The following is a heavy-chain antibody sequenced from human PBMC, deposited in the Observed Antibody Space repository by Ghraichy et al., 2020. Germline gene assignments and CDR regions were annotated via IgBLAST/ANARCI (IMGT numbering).Heavy chain of an antibody. Sequence: GGSLRLSCAASGFTFSSYAMHWVRQAPGKGLEWVAVISYDGSNKYYADSVKGRFTISRDNSKNTLYLQMNSLRAEDTAVYYCARPIGRWELLGEGWDYWGQGTLVTVSS. D-gene: IGHD1-26*01. J-gene: IGHJ4*02. V-gene: IGHV3-30*04. CDR2: ISYDGSNK. CDR3: ARPIGRWELLGEGWDY. CDR1: GFTFSSYA.